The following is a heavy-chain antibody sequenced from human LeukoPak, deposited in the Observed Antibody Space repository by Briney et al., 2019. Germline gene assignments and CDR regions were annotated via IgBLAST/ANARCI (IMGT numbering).Heavy chain of an antibody. D-gene: IGHD2-8*01. V-gene: IGHV1-69*02. CDR3: ARGGSMLPYYYYYYMDV. J-gene: IGHJ6*03. CDR1: GGTFSSYT. Sequence: SVKVSCKASGGTFSSYTISWVRQAPGQGLEWTGRIIPILGIANYAQKFQGRVTITADKSTSTAYMELSSLRSEDTAVYYCARGGSMLPYYYYYYMDVWGKGTTVTVSS. CDR2: IIPILGIA.